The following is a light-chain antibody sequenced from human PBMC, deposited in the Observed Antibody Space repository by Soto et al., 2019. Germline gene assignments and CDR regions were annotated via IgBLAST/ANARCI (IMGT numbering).Light chain of an antibody. Sequence: QAVVIQEPSLTVSPGGTVTLTCASNTGPVTSGHYPNWLQQKSGQAPRTLIHGTTNRESWAPARFSGSLLGGKAALTLSGAQPEDEADYYCLLADSDGWVFGGGTKLTVL. V-gene: IGLV7-46*01. CDR1: TGPVTSGHY. CDR3: LLADSDGWV. J-gene: IGLJ2*01. CDR2: GTT.